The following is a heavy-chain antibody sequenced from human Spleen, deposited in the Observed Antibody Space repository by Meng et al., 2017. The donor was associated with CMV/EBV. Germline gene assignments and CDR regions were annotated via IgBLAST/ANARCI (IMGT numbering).Heavy chain of an antibody. V-gene: IGHV4-4*02. D-gene: IGHD2-21*01. CDR1: GRSIRDNHW. CDR3: AGAYCGGDCYSGFDY. Sequence: SGRSIRDNHWWSWFRQSPGEGLEWIGEIFDSGITYYNPSLKSRVTISLDKSKNHFSLKLNSVTAADTAVYYCAGAYCGGDCYSGFDYWGQGSLVTVSS. CDR2: IFDSGIT. J-gene: IGHJ4*02.